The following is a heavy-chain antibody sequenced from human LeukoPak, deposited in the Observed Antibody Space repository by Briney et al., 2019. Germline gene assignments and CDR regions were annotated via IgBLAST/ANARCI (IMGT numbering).Heavy chain of an antibody. CDR3: TTNGWYCLDH. V-gene: IGHV4-4*02. D-gene: IGHD6-19*01. CDR2: IHHRGGT. Sequence: SETLSLTCTVSGGSISSDNWWSWVRQPPGKPLEWIGEIHHRGGTNYNPSLQSRVTISVDKSNNHFSLRLTSVTAADTAVYYCTTNGWYCLDHWGQGALVTVSS. CDR1: GGSISSDNW. J-gene: IGHJ1*01.